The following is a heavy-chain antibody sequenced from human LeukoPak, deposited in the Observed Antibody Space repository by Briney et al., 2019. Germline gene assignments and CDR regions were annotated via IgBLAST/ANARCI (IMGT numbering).Heavy chain of an antibody. CDR1: GFTFSSYW. J-gene: IGHJ5*02. D-gene: IGHD6-19*01. CDR3: AREVIAVVDFSRWFDP. V-gene: IGHV3-7*01. Sequence: AGGSLRLSCAASGFTFSSYWMSWVRQAPGKGLEWVANIKQDGSEKYYVDSVKGRFTISRDNAKNSLYLQMNSLRAEDTAVYYCAREVIAVVDFSRWFDPWGQGTLVTVSS. CDR2: IKQDGSEK.